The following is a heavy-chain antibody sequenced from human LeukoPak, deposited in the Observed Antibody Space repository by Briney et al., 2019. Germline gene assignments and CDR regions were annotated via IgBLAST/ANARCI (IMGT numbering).Heavy chain of an antibody. CDR1: GFTFSRYW. Sequence: GGSLRLSCAASGFTFSRYWMHWVRQAPGKGLVWVSRINSDGSSSTYADSVKGRFTISRDNAKNTLYLQMSSLRVEDTAVYYCARSEYSFDYWGQGTLVTVSS. CDR3: ARSEYSFDY. V-gene: IGHV3-74*01. J-gene: IGHJ4*02. CDR2: INSDGSSS.